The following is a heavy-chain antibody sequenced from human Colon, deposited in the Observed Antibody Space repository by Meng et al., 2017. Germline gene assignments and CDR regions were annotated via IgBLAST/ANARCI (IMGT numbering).Heavy chain of an antibody. CDR1: GFIFNNYG. V-gene: IGHV3-23*01. Sequence: GGSLRLSCVGSGFIFNNYGMNRVRQAPGKGLEGVSDISGSGDSTYYADSVKGRFTISRDNSRNTLYLQMNSLRVEDTAMYYCAKRRRDGYNSEFDSGGQGILVTVSS. CDR2: ISGSGDST. J-gene: IGHJ4*02. D-gene: IGHD5-24*01. CDR3: AKRRRDGYNSEFDS.